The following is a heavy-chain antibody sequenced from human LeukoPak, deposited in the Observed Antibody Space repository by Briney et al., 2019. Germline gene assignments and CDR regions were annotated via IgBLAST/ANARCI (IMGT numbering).Heavy chain of an antibody. CDR1: GFTFSDHN. J-gene: IGHJ4*02. Sequence: GGSLRLSCAASGFTFSDHNMDWVRQAPGKGLEWIGRSRNKANTYTTEYAASVKGRFTISRDDSKNSLYLQMNSLKTEDMAVYYCARGDSSGYYWNDYWGQGTLVTVSS. D-gene: IGHD3-22*01. CDR2: SRNKANTYTT. CDR3: ARGDSSGYYWNDY. V-gene: IGHV3-72*01.